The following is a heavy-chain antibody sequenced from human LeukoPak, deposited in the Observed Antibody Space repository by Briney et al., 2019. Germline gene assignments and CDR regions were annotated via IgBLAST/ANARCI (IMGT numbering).Heavy chain of an antibody. D-gene: IGHD3-16*01. CDR3: ARGPPGGYYYYYYMDV. CDR2: INPNSGGT. V-gene: IGHV1-2*02. J-gene: IGHJ6*03. CDR1: GYTFTGYY. Sequence: GASMKVSCKASGYTFTGYYMHWVRQAPGQGLEWMGWINPNSGGTNYAQKFQGRVTMTRDTSISTAYMELNSLRAEDTAVYYCARGPPGGYYYYYYMDVWGKGTTVTVSS.